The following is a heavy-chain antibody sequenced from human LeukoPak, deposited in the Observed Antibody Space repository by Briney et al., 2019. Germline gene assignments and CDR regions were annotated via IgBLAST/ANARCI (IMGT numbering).Heavy chain of an antibody. V-gene: IGHV4-39*07. CDR1: GGSISSSSYH. D-gene: IGHD3-22*01. Sequence: SETLSLTCTVSGGSISSSSYHWGWIRQPPGKGLGWIGSIYHSGSTYYNLSLKSRVTISVDRSKNQFSLKLSSVTAADTAVYYCARAPTYYYHSSGSRFDYWGQGTLVTVSS. J-gene: IGHJ4*02. CDR3: ARAPTYYYHSSGSRFDY. CDR2: IYHSGST.